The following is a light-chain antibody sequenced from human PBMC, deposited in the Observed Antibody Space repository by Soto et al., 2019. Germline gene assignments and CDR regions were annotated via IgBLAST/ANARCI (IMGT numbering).Light chain of an antibody. V-gene: IGKV3-15*01. CDR1: QNVASN. Sequence: EIVMTQSPATLSVSPGGWATLSCRASQNVASNLAWYQQKPGQAPRLLIYAASNRATGIPARFSGSGSGTELTLTISSLQSEDFALYYCQEFEHWPGTFGQGTKVEIK. J-gene: IGKJ1*01. CDR3: QEFEHWPGT. CDR2: AAS.